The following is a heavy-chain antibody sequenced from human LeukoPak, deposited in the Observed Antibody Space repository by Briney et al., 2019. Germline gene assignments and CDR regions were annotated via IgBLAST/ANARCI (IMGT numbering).Heavy chain of an antibody. D-gene: IGHD6-19*01. J-gene: IGHJ5*02. CDR2: ISAYNGNT. CDR1: GYTFTSYG. Sequence: ASVKVSCKASGYTFTSYGISWVRQAPGQGLEWMGWISAYNGNTNYAQKLQGRVTMTTDTSTSTAYMELRSLRSEDTAMYYCARAELVAVAGTGWFDPWGQGTLVTVSS. V-gene: IGHV1-18*01. CDR3: ARAELVAVAGTGWFDP.